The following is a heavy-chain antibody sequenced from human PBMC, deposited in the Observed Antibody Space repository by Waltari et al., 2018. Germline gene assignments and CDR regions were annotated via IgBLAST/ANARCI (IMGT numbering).Heavy chain of an antibody. D-gene: IGHD1-1*01. CDR1: GDSMSTSDY. Sequence: QLQLQESGPGLVKPSGPLSLICAVSGDSMSTSDYWSWVRQPPGKGLEWIGQARGDGKTNYNPSFASRVTMSLDTSTYHFALKLTSATAADTALYYCARDRGRGLYLDTWGQGTLVTVSP. CDR3: ARDRGRGLYLDT. CDR2: ARGDGKT. J-gene: IGHJ4*02. V-gene: IGHV4-4*02.